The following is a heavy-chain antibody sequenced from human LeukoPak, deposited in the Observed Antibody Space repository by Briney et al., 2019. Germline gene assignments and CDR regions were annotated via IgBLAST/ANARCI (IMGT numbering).Heavy chain of an antibody. CDR3: AREGGGEVDY. J-gene: IGHJ4*02. Sequence: PGGSLRLSCAACGFTFSSYSMNWVRQAPGKGLEWVSSISSSSSYIYYADSVKGRFTISRDNAKNSLYLQMNSLRAEDTAVYYCAREGGGEVDYWGQGTLVTVSS. CDR2: ISSSSSYI. CDR1: GFTFSSYS. V-gene: IGHV3-21*01. D-gene: IGHD3-16*01.